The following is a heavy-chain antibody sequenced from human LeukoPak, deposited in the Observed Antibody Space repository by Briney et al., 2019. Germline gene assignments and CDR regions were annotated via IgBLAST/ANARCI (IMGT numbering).Heavy chain of an antibody. V-gene: IGHV1-2*02. CDR2: INPNSGGT. J-gene: IGHJ3*02. D-gene: IGHD3-10*01. Sequence: ASVMVSCKASGYTFTAYYIHWVRQAPGQGLEWMGWINPNSGGTNYAQKFQGRVTMTRDTSISTAYMELSRLRSDDTAVYYCARVGSYGSGSYYDVDIWGQGTMVTVSS. CDR3: ARVGSYGSGSYYDVDI. CDR1: GYTFTAYY.